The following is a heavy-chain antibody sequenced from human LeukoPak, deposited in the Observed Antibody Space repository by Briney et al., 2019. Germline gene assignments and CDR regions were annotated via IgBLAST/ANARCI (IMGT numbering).Heavy chain of an antibody. J-gene: IGHJ4*02. CDR1: GFTFSNYA. V-gene: IGHV3-64D*06. Sequence: GGSLRLSCSASGFTFSNYAIHWVRQTPGKGLEYVSAISNNEVVTYYADSVKGRFTISRDNSKNTAYLQMSSLRAEDTAVCYCVNGAATGLIDYWGQGTLVTVSS. CDR2: ISNNEVVT. CDR3: VNGAATGLIDY. D-gene: IGHD2-15*01.